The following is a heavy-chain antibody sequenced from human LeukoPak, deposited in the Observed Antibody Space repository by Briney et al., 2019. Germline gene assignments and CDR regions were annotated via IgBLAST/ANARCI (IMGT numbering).Heavy chain of an antibody. CDR3: ARHETPGGWFDP. CDR2: IYYSGST. V-gene: IGHV4-59*08. CDR1: GGSISSYY. Sequence: KPSETLSLTCTVSGGSISSYYWSWIRQPPGKGLEWIGYIYYSGSTNYNPSLKSRVTISVDTSKNQFSLKLSSVTAADTAVFFCARHETPGGWFDPWGQGTLVTVSS. D-gene: IGHD3-16*01. J-gene: IGHJ5*02.